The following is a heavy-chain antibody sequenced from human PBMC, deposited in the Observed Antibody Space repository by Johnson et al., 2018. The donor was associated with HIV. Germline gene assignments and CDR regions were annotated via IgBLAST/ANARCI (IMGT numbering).Heavy chain of an antibody. D-gene: IGHD1-26*01. CDR3: ARDSPRIVGVPDAFDI. Sequence: EVQLVESGGGLVQPGGSLRLSCAASGFTFSNAWMSWVRQAPGKGLEWVGRIKSKTDGGTTDYAAPVKGRFTISRDDSKNTLYLQMNSLKTEDTAVYYCARDSPRIVGVPDAFDIWGQGTMVTVSS. V-gene: IGHV3-15*01. CDR1: GFTFSNAW. J-gene: IGHJ3*02. CDR2: IKSKTDGGTT.